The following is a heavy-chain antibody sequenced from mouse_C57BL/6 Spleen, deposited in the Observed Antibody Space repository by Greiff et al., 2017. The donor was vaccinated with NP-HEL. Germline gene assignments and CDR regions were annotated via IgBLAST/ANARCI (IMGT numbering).Heavy chain of an antibody. CDR3: GRRGAYYSPYYYAMDY. V-gene: IGHV1-64*01. J-gene: IGHJ4*01. CDR2: IHPNSGST. CDR1: GYTFTSYW. Sequence: QVQLQQPGAELVKPGASVKLSCKASGYTFTSYWMHWVKQRPGQGLEWIGMIHPNSGSTNYNEKFKSKATLTVDKSSSTAYMQLSSLTSEDSAVYYRGRRGAYYSPYYYAMDYWGQGTSVTVSS. D-gene: IGHD2-12*01.